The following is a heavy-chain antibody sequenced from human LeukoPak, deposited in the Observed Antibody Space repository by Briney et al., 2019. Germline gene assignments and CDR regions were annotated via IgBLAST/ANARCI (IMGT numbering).Heavy chain of an antibody. CDR1: GYTFTSYG. CDR2: ISSYIGNP. V-gene: IGHV1-18*01. J-gene: IGHJ4*02. Sequence: ASVKVSCKASGYTFTSYGISWVRQAPGQGLEWMGWISSYIGNPNYAQKLQGRVTMTTDTSTSIVYMELRSLRSDDTAVYYCARDMEAGRYSSGPTDYWGQGTLVTVSS. CDR3: ARDMEAGRYSSGPTDY. D-gene: IGHD6-19*01.